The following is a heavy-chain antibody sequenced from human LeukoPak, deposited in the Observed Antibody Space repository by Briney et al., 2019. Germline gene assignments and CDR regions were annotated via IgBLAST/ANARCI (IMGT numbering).Heavy chain of an antibody. CDR3: TTEGGWSFYFDY. CDR2: IKSKSDGGTP. D-gene: IGHD2-15*01. Sequence: KPGGSLRLSCAASGFNFNNPWMSWVRQAPGKGLEWVGRIKSKSDGGTPDYAAPVKGRFAISRDDSKNTLYLQMNSLKTEDTAVYYCTTEGGWSFYFDYWGQGTLVTVSS. V-gene: IGHV3-15*01. J-gene: IGHJ4*02. CDR1: GFNFNNPW.